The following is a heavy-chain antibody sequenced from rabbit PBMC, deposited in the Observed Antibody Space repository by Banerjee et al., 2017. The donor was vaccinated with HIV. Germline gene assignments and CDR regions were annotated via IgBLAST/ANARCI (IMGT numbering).Heavy chain of an antibody. Sequence: QEQLVESGGGLVQPEGSLTLTCTASGFSFSSSYWICWVRQAPGKGLEWIGCIDTGSGSADYATWAKGRFTIYKTSSTTVTLQRTSLTAADTATYFCAREGDWGAYAYAIHLWGPGTLVTVS. V-gene: IGHV1S45*01. CDR2: IDTGSGSA. J-gene: IGHJ4*01. CDR3: AREGDWGAYAYAIHL. D-gene: IGHD6-1*01. CDR1: GFSFSSSYW.